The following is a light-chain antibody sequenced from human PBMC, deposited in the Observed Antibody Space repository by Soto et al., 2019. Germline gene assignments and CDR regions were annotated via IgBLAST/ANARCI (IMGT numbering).Light chain of an antibody. CDR3: QQHGSSPYT. CDR2: GAS. CDR1: QSVRNSY. J-gene: IGKJ2*01. V-gene: IGKV3-20*01. Sequence: EILLTQSPGTLSLSPGERATLSCRASQSVRNSYLAWYQQKPGQAPRLLIYGASGRATGIPDRFSGSGSGTDFTLTISRLEPEEFAVYYCQQHGSSPYTFGAGTKLEI.